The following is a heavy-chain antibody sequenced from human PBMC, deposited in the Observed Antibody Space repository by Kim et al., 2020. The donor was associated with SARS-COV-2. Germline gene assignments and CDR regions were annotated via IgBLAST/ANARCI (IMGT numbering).Heavy chain of an antibody. J-gene: IGHJ5*02. CDR3: TTNLVADTDMCP. CDR1: GFSFNRHL. V-gene: IGHV3-30*03. D-gene: IGHD2-15*01. CDR2: ISYDGSTQ. Sequence: GGSLRLSCAASGFSFNRHLMHWVRQAPGRGLEWVALISYDGSTQRYTDSVKGRFSVSRDNSKNAMYLQMNSLRPEDTAIYYCTTNLVADTDMCPWGHGTLVTVSP.